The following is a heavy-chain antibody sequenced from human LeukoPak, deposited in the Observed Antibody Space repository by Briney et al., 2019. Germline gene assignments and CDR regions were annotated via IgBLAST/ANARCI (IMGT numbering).Heavy chain of an antibody. Sequence: AGGSLRLSCAASGFTFSSYSMNWVRQAPGKGLEWVSSISSSSSYIYYADSVKGRFTISRDNAKNSLYLQMDSLRAEDTAVYYCARTVVTSHDYWGQGTLVTVSS. CDR2: ISSSSSYI. J-gene: IGHJ4*02. V-gene: IGHV3-21*01. CDR1: GFTFSSYS. CDR3: ARTVVTSHDY. D-gene: IGHD4-23*01.